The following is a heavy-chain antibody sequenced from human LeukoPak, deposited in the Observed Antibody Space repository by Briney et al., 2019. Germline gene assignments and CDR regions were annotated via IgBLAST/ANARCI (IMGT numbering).Heavy chain of an antibody. CDR3: ARWSDGVCFDY. CDR2: IYSGGST. D-gene: IGHD3-16*01. Sequence: GGSMRLSCAASGFTVSSNYMSWVRQAPGKGLEWVSVIYSGGSTYYADSVKGRFTISRDNSKNTLYLQMNSLRAEDTAVYYCARWSDGVCFDYWGQGTLVTVSS. V-gene: IGHV3-66*02. CDR1: GFTVSSNY. J-gene: IGHJ4*02.